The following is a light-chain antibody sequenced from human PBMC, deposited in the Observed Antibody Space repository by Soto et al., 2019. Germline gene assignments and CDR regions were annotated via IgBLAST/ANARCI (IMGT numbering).Light chain of an antibody. Sequence: DIQMTQSPSTLSASVGDRVTITCRASQSIITSLAWYQQKPGKAPKLLIYDASSLESGVPSRFSGSGSGTEFTLTISSLQPDDFATYYCQLYNTYSWTFGQGTNMEIE. CDR3: QLYNTYSWT. J-gene: IGKJ1*01. CDR1: QSIITS. CDR2: DAS. V-gene: IGKV1-5*01.